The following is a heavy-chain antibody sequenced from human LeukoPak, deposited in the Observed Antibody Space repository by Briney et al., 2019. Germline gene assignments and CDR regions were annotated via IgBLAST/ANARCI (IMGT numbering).Heavy chain of an antibody. D-gene: IGHD2-21*02. V-gene: IGHV4-34*01. CDR3: ARGHSSVVTAIPYYFDF. J-gene: IGHJ4*02. CDR1: GGSFSGYY. CDR2: INHSGST. Sequence: ASETLSLTCAVYGGSFSGYYWSWIRQPPGKGLEWIGEINHSGSTNYNPSLKSRVTISVDTSKNQFSLKVSSVTAADTAVYYCARGHSSVVTAIPYYFDFWGQGTLVTVSS.